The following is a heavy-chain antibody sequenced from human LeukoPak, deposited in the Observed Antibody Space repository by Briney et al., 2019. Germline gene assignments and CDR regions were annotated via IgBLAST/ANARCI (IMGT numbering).Heavy chain of an antibody. CDR2: IYSGGST. D-gene: IGHD3-10*01. CDR3: ARDGGWGFGEFVGAFDI. J-gene: IGHJ3*02. Sequence: QPGGSLRLSCAASGFTVSSNYMSWVRQAPGKGLEWVSVIYSGGSTYYADSVKGRFTISRDNSKNTLYLQMNSLRAEDTAVYYCARDGGWGFGEFVGAFDIWGQGTMVTVSS. CDR1: GFTVSSNY. V-gene: IGHV3-53*01.